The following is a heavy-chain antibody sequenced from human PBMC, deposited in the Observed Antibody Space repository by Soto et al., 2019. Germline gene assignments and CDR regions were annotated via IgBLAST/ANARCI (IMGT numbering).Heavy chain of an antibody. J-gene: IGHJ3*02. V-gene: IGHV4-30-2*01. CDR2: IYHSGGT. Sequence: QLQLQESGSGLVKPSQTLSLTCAVSGGSISSGGYSWSWIRQPPGKGLEWIGYIYHSGGTYYNPSLKSRVTISVDRSKNQFSLKLSSVTAADTAVYYCARAGYYYDSSGYYIDAFEIWGQGTMVTVSS. CDR3: ARAGYYYDSSGYYIDAFEI. CDR1: GGSISSGGYS. D-gene: IGHD3-22*01.